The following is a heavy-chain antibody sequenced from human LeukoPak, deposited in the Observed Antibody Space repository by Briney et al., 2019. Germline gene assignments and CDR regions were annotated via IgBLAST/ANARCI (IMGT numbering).Heavy chain of an antibody. V-gene: IGHV4-34*01. CDR2: INHGGST. CDR1: GESFSGYY. CDR3: ARGLGSGRHAFDI. D-gene: IGHD3-10*01. Sequence: PSETLSLTCAVYGESFSGYYWSWIRQPPGKGQEWMGEINHGGSTNYNPSLQRRVTISVDPFKNHFSLKLSSVTAADPAVYYCARGLGSGRHAFDIWGQGTMVTVSS. J-gene: IGHJ3*02.